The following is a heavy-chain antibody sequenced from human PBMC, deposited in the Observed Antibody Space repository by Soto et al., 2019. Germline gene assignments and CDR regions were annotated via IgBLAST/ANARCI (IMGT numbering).Heavy chain of an antibody. D-gene: IGHD3-3*01. V-gene: IGHV3-30*18. CDR1: EFTFSSYG. Sequence: GGALRLSCAASEFTFSSYGMLWARDARGKGMEWVEVISYDGSNKYYADSVKGRFTISRDNSKNTLYLQMNSLRAEDTAVYYFSKIAARFLEWFYAMDVWRQRTTV. J-gene: IGHJ6*01. CDR3: SKIAARFLEWFYAMDV. CDR2: ISYDGSNK.